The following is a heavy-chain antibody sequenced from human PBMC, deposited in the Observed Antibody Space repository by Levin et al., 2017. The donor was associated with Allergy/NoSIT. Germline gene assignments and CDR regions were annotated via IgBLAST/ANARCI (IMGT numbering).Heavy chain of an antibody. CDR3: ATGGGYSYGQDWGWLNY. V-gene: IGHV1-69*01. J-gene: IGHJ4*02. D-gene: IGHD5-18*01. CDR1: GGTFSSYA. Sequence: KISCKASGGTFSSYAISWVRQAPGQGLEWMGGIIPIFGTANYAQKFQGRVTITAEESTSTAYMELSSRRSEDTAVYYCATGGGYSYGQDWGWLNYWGQGTLVTVSS. CDR2: IIPIFGTA.